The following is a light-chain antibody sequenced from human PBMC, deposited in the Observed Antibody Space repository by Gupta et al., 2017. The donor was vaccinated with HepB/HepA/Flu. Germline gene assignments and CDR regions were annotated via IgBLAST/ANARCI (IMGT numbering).Light chain of an antibody. Sequence: SVVTQPPSASGTPGQRVTISCSGSTSNIGNSHVYWYQQLPGTAPKLLNYRNNQRPSGVPDRFSGSKSGTSASLAISGLRSEDEADYYCAAWDQSLHVVAFGGGTKLTVL. CDR2: RNN. V-gene: IGLV1-47*01. CDR3: AAWDQSLHVVA. J-gene: IGLJ2*01. CDR1: TSNIGNSH.